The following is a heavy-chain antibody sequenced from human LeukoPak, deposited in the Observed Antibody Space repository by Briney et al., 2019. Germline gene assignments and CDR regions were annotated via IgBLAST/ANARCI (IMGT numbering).Heavy chain of an antibody. CDR1: GYTFTNYG. D-gene: IGHD3-22*01. CDR2: ISAYNGNT. J-gene: IGHJ4*02. V-gene: IGHV1-18*01. CDR3: ARVGGRTTWGPTMSDSSGYYYNY. Sequence: ASVKVSCKASGYTFTNYGISWVRQAPGQGLEWMGWISAYNGNTNYAQKLQGRVTMTTDTSTSTAYMELSRLRSDDTAVYYCARVGGRTTWGPTMSDSSGYYYNYWGQGTLVTVSS.